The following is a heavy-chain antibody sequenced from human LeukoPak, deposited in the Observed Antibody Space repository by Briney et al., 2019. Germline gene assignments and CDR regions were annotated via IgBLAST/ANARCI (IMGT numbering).Heavy chain of an antibody. Sequence: GGSLRLSCAASGFTFSSYEMNWVRQAPGKGLEWVSYISSSGSTIYYADSVKGRFTISRDNAKNSLYLQMNSLRAEDTAVYYCARDTLLITMFDYWGQGPWSPSPQ. D-gene: IGHD3-10*01. CDR1: GFTFSSYE. J-gene: IGHJ4*02. CDR2: ISSSGSTI. CDR3: ARDTLLITMFDY. V-gene: IGHV3-48*03.